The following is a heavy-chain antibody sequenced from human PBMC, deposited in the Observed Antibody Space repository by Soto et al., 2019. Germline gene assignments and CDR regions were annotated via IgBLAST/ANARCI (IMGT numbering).Heavy chain of an antibody. CDR2: IYPGDSDT. CDR1: GYTFTSYW. Sequence: PGESLKISCKGSGYTFTSYWIGWVRQMPGEGLEWLGVIYPGDSDTRYSPSFQGQVTISADKSINTAYLQWGSLKASDSAIYYCARSAGNAGRFSEYWGQRTLVTVSS. CDR3: ARSAGNAGRFSEY. V-gene: IGHV5-51*01. J-gene: IGHJ4*02. D-gene: IGHD2-15*01.